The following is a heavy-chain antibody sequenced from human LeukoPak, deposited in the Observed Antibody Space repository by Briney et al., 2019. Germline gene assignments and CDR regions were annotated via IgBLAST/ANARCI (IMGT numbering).Heavy chain of an antibody. J-gene: IGHJ4*02. V-gene: IGHV3-7*01. Sequence: PGGSLRLSCAASGFTFSRYWMHWVRQAPGKGLEWVANIKQDGSEKYYVDSVKGRFTISRDNAKNSLYLQMNSLRAEDTAVYYCARAREMAAYDYWGQGTLVTVSS. CDR3: ARAREMAAYDY. CDR1: GFTFSRYW. D-gene: IGHD5-24*01. CDR2: IKQDGSEK.